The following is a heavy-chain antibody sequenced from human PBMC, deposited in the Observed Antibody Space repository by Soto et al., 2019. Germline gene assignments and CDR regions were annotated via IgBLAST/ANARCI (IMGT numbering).Heavy chain of an antibody. V-gene: IGHV4-34*01. Sequence: QVQLQQWGAGLLKPSETLSLTCAVYGGSFSGYDWTWIRQPPGTGLEWIGEINHSGSTNYNPSLNSRDTISVDTSKNQLSLKLTSVTAADTAVYYCARDKITGLFDYWGQGTLVTVSS. J-gene: IGHJ4*02. CDR3: ARDKITGLFDY. D-gene: IGHD2-8*02. CDR1: GGSFSGYD. CDR2: INHSGST.